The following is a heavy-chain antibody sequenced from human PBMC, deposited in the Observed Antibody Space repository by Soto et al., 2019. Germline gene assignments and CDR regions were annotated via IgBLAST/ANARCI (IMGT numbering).Heavy chain of an antibody. CDR1: GFFFSSYA. V-gene: IGHV3-23*01. CDR3: AKGAAMVSSTFNYFDH. CDR2: IGGSGGYT. Sequence: GGSLRLSCAASGFFFSSYAMSWVRQAPGKGLEWVSGIGGSGGYTSYADSVKGRFTISRDNSKNKVYLQMKSLRAEDTAVYYCAKGAAMVSSTFNYFDHWGQGALVTVSS. J-gene: IGHJ4*02. D-gene: IGHD6-6*01.